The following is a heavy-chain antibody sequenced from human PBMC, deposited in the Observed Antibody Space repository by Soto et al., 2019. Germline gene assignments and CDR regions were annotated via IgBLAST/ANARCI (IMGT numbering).Heavy chain of an antibody. CDR2: ISGSVGST. CDR1: GFTFSTYV. Sequence: EVKLLESGGGLVQPGGSLRLSCAASGFTFSTYVMTWVRQAPGKGLEWVSSISGSVGSTYYADSVKGRFIISRDNSKYTLYLQMNSLRAEDTAVYYCAKDGTYSRNWPYYFGYWGQGTLVTVSS. D-gene: IGHD6-13*01. CDR3: AKDGTYSRNWPYYFGY. J-gene: IGHJ4*02. V-gene: IGHV3-23*01.